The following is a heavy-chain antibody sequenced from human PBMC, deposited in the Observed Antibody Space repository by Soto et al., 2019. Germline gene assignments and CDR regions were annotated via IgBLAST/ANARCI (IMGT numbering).Heavy chain of an antibody. D-gene: IGHD2-15*01. V-gene: IGHV1-18*01. CDR2: ISAYNGNT. J-gene: IGHJ5*02. CDR3: ASDRYCSGGSCSNWFDP. CDR1: GYTFTSYG. Sequence: GASVKVSCKASGYTFTSYGISWVRQAPGQGLEWMGWISAYNGNTNYAQKLQGRVTMTTDTSTSTAYMELRSLRSDDTAVYYCASDRYCSGGSCSNWFDPWGQGTRVTVAS.